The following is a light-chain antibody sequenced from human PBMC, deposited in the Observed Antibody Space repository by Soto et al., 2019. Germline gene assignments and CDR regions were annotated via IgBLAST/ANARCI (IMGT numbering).Light chain of an antibody. V-gene: IGLV2-18*02. CDR2: DVT. Sequence: QSALTQPPSVSGSPGQSVAISCTGTSSDVGNSNGVSWYQQAPGPAPNLLIYDVTNRPSGVPDRFSGSKSGNTASLTISGVQAEDEADYYCSSYTSSGTYVFGTGTKLTVL. CDR3: SSYTSSGTYV. CDR1: SSDVGNSNG. J-gene: IGLJ1*01.